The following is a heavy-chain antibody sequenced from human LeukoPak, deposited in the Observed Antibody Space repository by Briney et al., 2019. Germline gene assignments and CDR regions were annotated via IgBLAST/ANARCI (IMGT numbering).Heavy chain of an antibody. CDR3: ARDLLTGYGMDV. CDR2: ISSSSSYI. CDR1: GFTFSSYS. V-gene: IGHV3-21*01. D-gene: IGHD1-20*01. Sequence: GGSLRLSCAASGFTFSSYSMNWVRQAPGKGLEWVSSISSSSSYIYYADSVKGRFTISRDNAKNSLYLQTNSLRAEDTAVYYCARDLLTGYGMDVWGQGTTVTVSS. J-gene: IGHJ6*02.